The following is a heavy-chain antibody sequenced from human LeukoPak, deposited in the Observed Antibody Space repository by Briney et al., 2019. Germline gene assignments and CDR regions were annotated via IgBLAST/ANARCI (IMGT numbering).Heavy chain of an antibody. D-gene: IGHD2-15*01. J-gene: IGHJ4*02. CDR1: GGSISSFH. CDR3: ARLVSGGSGMTDN. Sequence: SETLSLTCTVPGGSISSFHWSWIRQPPGKGLEWIGYIYYSGSTNYNPSLKSRATISVDTSNNQFSLKLSSVTAADTAVYYCARLVSGGSGMTDNWGQGTLVTVSS. V-gene: IGHV4-59*08. CDR2: IYYSGST.